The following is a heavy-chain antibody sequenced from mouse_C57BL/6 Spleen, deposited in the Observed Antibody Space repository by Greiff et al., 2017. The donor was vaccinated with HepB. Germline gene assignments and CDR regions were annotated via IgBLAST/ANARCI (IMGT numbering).Heavy chain of an antibody. Sequence: VQLQQSGPELVKPGASVKISCKASGYAFSSSWMNWVKQRPGKGLEWIGRIYPGDGDTNYNGKFKGKATLTADKSSSTAYMQLSSLTSEDSAVYFCATLITTVVAKDYWGQGTTLTVSS. D-gene: IGHD1-1*01. J-gene: IGHJ2*01. CDR1: GYAFSSSW. CDR2: IYPGDGDT. V-gene: IGHV1-82*01. CDR3: ATLITTVVAKDY.